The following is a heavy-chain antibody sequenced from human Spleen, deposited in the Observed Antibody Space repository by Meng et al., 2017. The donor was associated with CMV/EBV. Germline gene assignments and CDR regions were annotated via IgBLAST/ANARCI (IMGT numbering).Heavy chain of an antibody. CDR3: ARDRGAFDI. CDR1: GFTFSSYA. J-gene: IGHJ3*02. Sequence: GESLKISCAASGFTFSSYAMHWVRQAPGKGLVWVSRINSDGSSTSYADSVKGRFTISRDNAKNTLYLQMNSLRAEDTAVYYCARDRGAFDIWGQGTMVTVSS. V-gene: IGHV3-74*01. CDR2: INSDGSST.